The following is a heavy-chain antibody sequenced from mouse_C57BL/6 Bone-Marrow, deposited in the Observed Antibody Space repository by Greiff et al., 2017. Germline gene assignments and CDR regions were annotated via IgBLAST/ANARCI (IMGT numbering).Heavy chain of an antibody. J-gene: IGHJ4*01. CDR3: ASLPLYYYAMDY. V-gene: IGHV5-6*01. D-gene: IGHD6-1*01. Sequence: EVKLMESGGDLVKPGGSLKLSCAASGFTFSSYGMSWVRQTPDKRQEWVATISSGGSYTYYPDSVKGRFTISRDNAKNTLYLQMSSLKSEDTAMYYCASLPLYYYAMDYWGQGTSVTVSS. CDR1: GFTFSSYG. CDR2: ISSGGSYT.